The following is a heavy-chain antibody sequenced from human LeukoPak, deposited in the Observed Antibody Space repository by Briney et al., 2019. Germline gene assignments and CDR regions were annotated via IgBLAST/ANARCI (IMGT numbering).Heavy chain of an antibody. J-gene: IGHJ4*02. CDR2: IGFDGSNK. CDR3: ARETYSNPDY. CDR1: GFTFTRYA. V-gene: IGHV3-33*01. Sequence: GGSVRLSCAASGFTFTRYAMRWVRQAAGSGREGVAVIGFDGSNKYYADSVKGRFTVSRDNSKNTLYLQMNSLRAEDTAVFYCARETYSNPDYWGQGTLVTASS. D-gene: IGHD4-11*01.